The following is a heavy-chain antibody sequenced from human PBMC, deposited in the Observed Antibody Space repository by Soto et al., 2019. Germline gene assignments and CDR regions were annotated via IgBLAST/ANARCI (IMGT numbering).Heavy chain of an antibody. CDR2: INAGNGNT. V-gene: IGHV1-3*01. CDR3: ARGRIAVAPYIY. Sequence: ASVEVSCEASGYTFTSYAIHWVRQAPGQRLEWMGWINAGNGNTKYSQKFQGRVTITRDTSASTAYMEMSSLRSEDTAVYYCARGRIAVAPYIYWGQCSPVHVSX. D-gene: IGHD6-19*01. J-gene: IGHJ1*01. CDR1: GYTFTSYA.